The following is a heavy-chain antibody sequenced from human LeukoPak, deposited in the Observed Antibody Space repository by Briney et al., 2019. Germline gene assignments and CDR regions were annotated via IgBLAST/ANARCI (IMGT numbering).Heavy chain of an antibody. D-gene: IGHD5-12*01. Sequence: PSETLSLTCAVYGGSFSGYYWSWIRQPPGKGLEWIGEINHSGSTNYNPSLKSRVTISVDTSKNQFSLKLTSVTAADTAVYFCAALRFSQSTFDIWGQGTWVTVSS. CDR3: AALRFSQSTFDI. J-gene: IGHJ3*02. CDR2: INHSGST. CDR1: GGSFSGYY. V-gene: IGHV4-34*01.